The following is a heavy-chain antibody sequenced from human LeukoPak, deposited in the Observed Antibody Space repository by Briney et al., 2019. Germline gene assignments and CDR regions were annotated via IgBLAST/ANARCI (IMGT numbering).Heavy chain of an antibody. Sequence: SETLSLTCAVSGGSVNSGSYYWSWIRQHPGKGLEWIGYIYYTGITNYNPSLKSRVSISVDTSKNQFSLKLSSVTAADTAVYYCARHPVAAAGTVWFDPWGQGTLVTVSS. D-gene: IGHD6-13*01. J-gene: IGHJ5*02. CDR3: ARHPVAAAGTVWFDP. CDR2: IYYTGIT. V-gene: IGHV4-61*01. CDR1: GGSVNSGSYY.